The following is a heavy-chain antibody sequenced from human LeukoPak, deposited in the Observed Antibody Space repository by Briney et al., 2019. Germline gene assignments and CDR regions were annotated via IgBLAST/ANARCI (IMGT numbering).Heavy chain of an antibody. CDR3: AREVAAAGGHNWFDP. CDR2: IYYSGST. J-gene: IGHJ5*02. CDR1: GGSISRHY. V-gene: IGHV4-59*11. D-gene: IGHD6-13*01. Sequence: SETLSLTCTVSGGSISRHYWSWIRQPPGKGLEWIGYIYYSGSTNYNPSLKSRVTISVDTSKNQFSLKLSSVTAADTAVYYCAREVAAAGGHNWFDPWGQGTLVTVSS.